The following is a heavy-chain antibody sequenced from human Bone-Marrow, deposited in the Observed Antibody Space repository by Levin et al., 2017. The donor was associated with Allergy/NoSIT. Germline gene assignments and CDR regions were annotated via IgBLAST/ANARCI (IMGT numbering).Heavy chain of an antibody. CDR1: GVSITNYY. V-gene: IGHV4-59*08. CDR3: ARQFGV. CDR2: IYYSGIV. J-gene: IGHJ3*01. Sequence: SETLSLACSVSGVSITNYYWSWIRQPPGKGLEFIANIYYSGIVNYNPSLKSRVTISLDTSKNQFSLRLSSVTAADTAVYYCARQFGVWGQGTMVTVSS.